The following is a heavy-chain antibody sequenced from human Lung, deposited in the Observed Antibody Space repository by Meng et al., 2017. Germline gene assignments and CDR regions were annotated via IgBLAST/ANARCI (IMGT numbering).Heavy chain of an antibody. D-gene: IGHD4-23*01. CDR3: ARDYGGNSRGY. J-gene: IGHJ4*02. V-gene: IGHV3-21*03. Sequence: LVERGGGLVQHGGSLHCCCAASGFTFSGYSMNWVRQAPGKGLEWVSYISSGSSYIYYADSVKGRFTISRDNAKNSLYLHMNSLRVEDTGLYYCARDYGGNSRGYWGQGTLVTVSS. CDR1: GFTFSGYS. CDR2: ISSGSSYI.